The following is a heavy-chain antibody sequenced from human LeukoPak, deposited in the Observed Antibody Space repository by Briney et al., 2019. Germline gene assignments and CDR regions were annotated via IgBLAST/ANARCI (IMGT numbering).Heavy chain of an antibody. CDR1: GFTFSTYW. V-gene: IGHV3-7*01. CDR3: ARDSSGYQ. D-gene: IGHD3-22*01. CDR2: IKEDGSEK. J-gene: IGHJ4*02. Sequence: GGSLRLSCAASGFTFSTYWVSWVRQAPGKGLEWVANIKEDGSEKYYGDSVKGRFTISRDNAKNALYLQMNSLRAEDTAVYYCARDSSGYQWGQGTLVTVSS.